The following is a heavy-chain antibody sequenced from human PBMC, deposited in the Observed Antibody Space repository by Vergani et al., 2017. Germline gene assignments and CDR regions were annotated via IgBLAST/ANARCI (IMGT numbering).Heavy chain of an antibody. J-gene: IGHJ4*02. CDR2: INHSGST. D-gene: IGHD3-22*01. CDR1: GGSISSSNW. V-gene: IGHV4-4*02. CDR3: ARHVTQDYYNDSDYFDY. Sequence: QVQLQESGPGLVKPSGTLSLTCAVSGGSISSSNWWSWVRQPPGKGLEWIGEINHSGSTNYNPSLKSRVTISVDTSKMQFSLKLYSLTAADTAIYYCARHVTQDYYNDSDYFDYWGLGTLVTVSS.